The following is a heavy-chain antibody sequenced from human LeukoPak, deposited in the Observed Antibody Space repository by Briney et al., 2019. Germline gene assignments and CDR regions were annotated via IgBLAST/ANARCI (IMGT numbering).Heavy chain of an antibody. V-gene: IGHV1-2*06. Sequence: ASVKVSCKASGYTFTGYYMHWVRQAPGQGLEWMGRINPNSGGTNYAQKFQGRVTMTRDTSISTAYMELSRLRSDDTAVYHCARVAVEWELLPFDYWGQGTLVTVSS. D-gene: IGHD1-26*01. CDR2: INPNSGGT. J-gene: IGHJ4*02. CDR3: ARVAVEWELLPFDY. CDR1: GYTFTGYY.